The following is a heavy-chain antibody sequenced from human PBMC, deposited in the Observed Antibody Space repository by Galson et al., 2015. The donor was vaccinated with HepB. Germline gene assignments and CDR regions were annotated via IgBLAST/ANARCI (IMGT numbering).Heavy chain of an antibody. CDR1: GFTFTTFG. J-gene: IGHJ6*02. CDR3: AKDVNAIYYGTGPMDV. V-gene: IGHV3-30*18. D-gene: IGHD1-14*01. Sequence: SLRLSCAASGFTFTTFGMNWVRQAPGKGLEWVALISYDGSTIYYGDSVRGRFTISRDNSKNTLHLQLNGRRNEDTAMYYCAKDVNAIYYGTGPMDVWGQGTTVIVSS. CDR2: ISYDGSTI.